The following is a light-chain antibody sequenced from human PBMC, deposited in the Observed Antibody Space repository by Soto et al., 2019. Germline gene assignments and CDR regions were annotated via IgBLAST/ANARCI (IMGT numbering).Light chain of an antibody. V-gene: IGLV2-14*01. J-gene: IGLJ1*01. Sequence: QSVLTQPDSVSGSPGQSITISCTGTSSDVGGYNYVSWYQQHPCKAPKLMIYAVTDRPSGVSSRFSGSKSGNTASLTISGLQAEDEADYYCSSYTSSSTLFGTGTKVTVL. CDR3: SSYTSSSTL. CDR2: AVT. CDR1: SSDVGGYNY.